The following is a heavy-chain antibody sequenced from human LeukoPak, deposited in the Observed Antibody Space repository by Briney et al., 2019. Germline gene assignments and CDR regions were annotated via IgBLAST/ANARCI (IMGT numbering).Heavy chain of an antibody. CDR3: AREGYYGSGSYFDY. CDR2: IYYSGST. CDR1: GGSISSYY. Sequence: SETLSLTCTVSGGSISSYYWSWIRQPPGKGREWIGYIYYSGSTNYNPSLKSRVTISVDTSKNQFSLKLSSVTAADTAVYYCAREGYYGSGSYFDYWGQGTLVTVSS. D-gene: IGHD3-10*01. V-gene: IGHV4-59*01. J-gene: IGHJ4*02.